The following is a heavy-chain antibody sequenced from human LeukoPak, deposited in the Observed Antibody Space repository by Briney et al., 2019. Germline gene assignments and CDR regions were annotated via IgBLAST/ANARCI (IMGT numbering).Heavy chain of an antibody. CDR1: GYTLTELS. V-gene: IGHV1-24*01. D-gene: IGHD3-3*01. CDR3: ATDRARITIFGVVPTPFDY. Sequence: ASVKVSCKVSGYTLTELSMHWVRQAPGKGLEWMGGFDPEDGETIYAQKFQGRVTMTEDTSTDTAYMELSSLRSEDTAVYYCATDRARITIFGVVPTPFDYWGQGTLVTVSS. CDR2: FDPEDGET. J-gene: IGHJ4*02.